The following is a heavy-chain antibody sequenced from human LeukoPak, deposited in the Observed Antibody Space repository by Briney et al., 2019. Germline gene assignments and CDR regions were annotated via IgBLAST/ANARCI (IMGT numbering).Heavy chain of an antibody. D-gene: IGHD2/OR15-2a*01. CDR3: AKYIGPSRRIFDY. V-gene: IGHV3-23*01. J-gene: IGHJ4*02. CDR2: ISETGAIT. CDR1: GFTFTSYP. Sequence: GGSLRLSCAASGFTFTSYPMTWVRQAPGKGLEWVSSISETGAITNYADSVKGRFTISRDNSKNTLYLQMSSLRAEDAAFYFCAKYIGPSRRIFDYWGQGTLVAVSS.